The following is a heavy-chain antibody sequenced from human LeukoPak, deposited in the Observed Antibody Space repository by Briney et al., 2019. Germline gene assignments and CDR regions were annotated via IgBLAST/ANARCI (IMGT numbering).Heavy chain of an antibody. CDR2: IIPIFGTA. V-gene: IGHV1-69*13. J-gene: IGHJ6*03. D-gene: IGHD5-18*01. Sequence: SVKVSCKASGGTFSSYAISWVRQAPGQGREWMGGIIPIFGTANYAQKFQGRVTITADESTSTAYMELSSLRSEDTAVYYCARSWDTAMVTGSYYHYYMDVWGKGTTVTVSS. CDR1: GGTFSSYA. CDR3: ARSWDTAMVTGSYYHYYMDV.